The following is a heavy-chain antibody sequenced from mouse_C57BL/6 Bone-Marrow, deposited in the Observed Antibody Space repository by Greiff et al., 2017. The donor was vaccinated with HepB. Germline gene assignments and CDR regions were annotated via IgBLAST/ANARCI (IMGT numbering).Heavy chain of an antibody. Sequence: EVHLVESEGGLVQPGSSMKLSCTASGFTFSDYYMAWVRQVPEKGLEWVANINYDGSSTYYLDSLKSRFIISRDNAKNILYLQMSSLKSEDTATYYCARDQVLRRGGYAMDYWGQGTSVTVSS. CDR3: ARDQVLRRGGYAMDY. D-gene: IGHD2-4*01. J-gene: IGHJ4*01. CDR1: GFTFSDYY. V-gene: IGHV5-16*01. CDR2: INYDGSST.